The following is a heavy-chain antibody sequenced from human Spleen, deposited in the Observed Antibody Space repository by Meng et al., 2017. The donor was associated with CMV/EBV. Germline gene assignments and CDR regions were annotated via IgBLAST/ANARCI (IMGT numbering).Heavy chain of an antibody. CDR3: ARWEIYSYGSKFDY. J-gene: IGHJ4*02. Sequence: GESLKISCAASGLTFSSYGMHWVRQAPGKGLEWVAVIWYDGSNKYYADSVKGRFTISRDNSKNTLFLQMNSVRAEDTAVYYLARWEIYSYGSKFDYWGQGTLVTVSS. D-gene: IGHD5-18*01. CDR1: GLTFSSYG. CDR2: IWYDGSNK. V-gene: IGHV3-33*01.